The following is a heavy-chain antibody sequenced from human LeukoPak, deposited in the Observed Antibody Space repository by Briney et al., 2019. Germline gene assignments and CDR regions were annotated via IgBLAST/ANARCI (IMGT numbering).Heavy chain of an antibody. D-gene: IGHD3-22*01. J-gene: IGHJ6*03. V-gene: IGHV3-74*01. CDR2: INSDGIRT. Sequence: GGALRLSCVDSGFTLNSFWMYWVRQVPGKGLLWAARINSDGIRTSHADSVQGRFTISRDNANNTLYLQMNSLRAEDTAVYYCARGGSGSGYHYYYYYMNFWGKGTTVTISS. CDR3: ARGGSGSGYHYYYYYMNF. CDR1: GFTLNSFW.